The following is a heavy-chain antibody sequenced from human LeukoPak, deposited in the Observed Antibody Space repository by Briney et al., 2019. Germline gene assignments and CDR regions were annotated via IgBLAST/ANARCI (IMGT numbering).Heavy chain of an antibody. V-gene: IGHV4-34*01. CDR1: GWSFSGYY. CDR2: INHSGST. Sequence: SETLSLTCAVYGWSFSGYYWSWIRQPPGKGLEWIGEINHSGSTNYNPSLKSRVTISVDTSKNQLSLKLSSVTAADTAVYYCARAPWFAGWFDAFDIWGQGTMVTVSS. CDR3: ARAPWFAGWFDAFDI. J-gene: IGHJ3*02. D-gene: IGHD3-10*01.